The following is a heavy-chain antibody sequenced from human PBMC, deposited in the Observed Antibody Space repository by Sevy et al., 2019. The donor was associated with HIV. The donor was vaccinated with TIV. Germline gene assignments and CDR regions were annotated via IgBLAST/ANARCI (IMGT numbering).Heavy chain of an antibody. D-gene: IGHD2-15*01. CDR3: ARVKAYCSGGSCYSTMGADV. CDR1: GFTFSSYE. CDR2: ISSSGSTI. Sequence: GGSLRLSCAASGFTFSSYEMNWVRQAPGKGLEWVSYISSSGSTIYYADSVKGRFTISRDNAKNSLYLQMNSLRAEDTAVYYCARVKAYCSGGSCYSTMGADVWGQGTTVTVSS. V-gene: IGHV3-48*03. J-gene: IGHJ6*02.